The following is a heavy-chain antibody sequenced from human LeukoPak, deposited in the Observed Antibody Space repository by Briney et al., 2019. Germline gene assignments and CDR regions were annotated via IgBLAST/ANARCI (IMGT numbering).Heavy chain of an antibody. CDR3: ARVILYCSGGSCLGY. V-gene: IGHV1-46*01. CDR2: INPSGGST. Sequence: ASVNVSCKASGYTFTSYYMHWVRQAPGQGLEWMGIINPSGGSTSYAQKFQGRVTMTRDTSTSTVYMELSSLRSEDTAVYYCARVILYCSGGSCLGYWGQGTLVTVSS. CDR1: GYTFTSYY. J-gene: IGHJ4*02. D-gene: IGHD2-15*01.